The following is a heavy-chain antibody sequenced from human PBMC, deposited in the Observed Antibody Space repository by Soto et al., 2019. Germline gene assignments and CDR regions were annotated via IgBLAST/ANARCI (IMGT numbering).Heavy chain of an antibody. Sequence: ASVKVSCKASGYTFTSYAMHWVRQAPGQRLEWMGWINAGNGNTKYSQKFQGRVTITRDTSASTAYMELSSLRSEDTAVYYCARAVYDGWSGYWGSYDAFDIWGQGTMVTVSS. CDR3: ARAVYDGWSGYWGSYDAFDI. CDR1: GYTFTSYA. V-gene: IGHV1-3*01. CDR2: INAGNGNT. J-gene: IGHJ3*02. D-gene: IGHD3-3*01.